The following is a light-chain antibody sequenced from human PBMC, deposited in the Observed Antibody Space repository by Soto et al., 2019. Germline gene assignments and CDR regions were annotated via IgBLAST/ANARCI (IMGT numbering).Light chain of an antibody. CDR2: EVT. CDR3: SSYTNINTRECV. J-gene: IGLJ1*01. V-gene: IGLV2-14*01. CDR1: SGDIGSYNR. Sequence: QSVLTQPASVSGSPGQSITISCTGTSGDIGSYNRVSWYQQHPGKAPKLIIYEVTDRPSGVSNRFSGSKSGNTASLTISGLQAEDEAEYYCSSYTNINTRECVFGTGTKATVL.